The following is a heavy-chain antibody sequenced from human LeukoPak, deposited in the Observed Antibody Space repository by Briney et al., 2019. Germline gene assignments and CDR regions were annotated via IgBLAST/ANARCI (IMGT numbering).Heavy chain of an antibody. D-gene: IGHD2-2*01. V-gene: IGHV3-30*02. CDR3: AKDSPVVPAPDV. CDR2: IRYDGSNK. CDR1: GFTFSSYW. J-gene: IGHJ6*04. Sequence: GGSLRLSCAASGFTFSSYWMSWVRQAPGKGLEWVAFIRYDGSNKYYADSVKGRFTISRDNSKNTLYLQMNSLRAEDTAVYYCAKDSPVVPAPDVWGKGTTVTVSS.